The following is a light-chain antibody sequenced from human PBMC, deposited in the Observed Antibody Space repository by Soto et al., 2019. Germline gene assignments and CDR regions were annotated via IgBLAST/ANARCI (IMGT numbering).Light chain of an antibody. CDR3: LLYVGSGTSM. Sequence: QTVVTQEPSFSVSPAGTVTLTCGLNSGSVSTDNYPSWYQQTPGQAPRTLIYSTNTRSSGVPDRFSGSILGNKAALTITGAQADDECDYYCLLYVGSGTSMFGGGTKLTVL. V-gene: IGLV8-61*01. CDR1: SGSVSTDNY. CDR2: STN. J-gene: IGLJ3*02.